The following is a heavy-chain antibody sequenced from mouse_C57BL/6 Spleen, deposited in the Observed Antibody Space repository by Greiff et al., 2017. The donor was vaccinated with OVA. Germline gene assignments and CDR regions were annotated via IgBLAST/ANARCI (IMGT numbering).Heavy chain of an antibody. Sequence: VQLQQPGAELVKPGASVKLSCKASGYTFTSYWMHWVKQRPGQGLEWIGMLSPNSGSTNYNEKFKGKATLTVDKSSSTAYMQLSSLTSEDSAVYVCPLVYWYFEVWGTGTTVTVSS. V-gene: IGHV1-64*01. CDR3: PLVYWYFEV. CDR2: LSPNSGST. J-gene: IGHJ1*03. CDR1: GYTFTSYW. D-gene: IGHD6-1*01.